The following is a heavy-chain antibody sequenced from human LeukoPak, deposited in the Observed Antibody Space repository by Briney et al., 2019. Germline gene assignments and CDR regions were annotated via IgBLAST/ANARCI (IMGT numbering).Heavy chain of an antibody. Sequence: KPSETLSLTCTVSGGSISSTSYYWGWIRQPPGKGLEWIGSIYYSGSTYYNPSLKSRVTISVDTSKNQFSLKLNSVTAADTAVYYCARGVSRRSYALFYYYGMGVWGQGTTVTVSS. CDR1: GGSISSTSYY. CDR3: ARGVSRRSYALFYYYGMGV. J-gene: IGHJ6*02. CDR2: IYYSGST. D-gene: IGHD3-16*01. V-gene: IGHV4-39*01.